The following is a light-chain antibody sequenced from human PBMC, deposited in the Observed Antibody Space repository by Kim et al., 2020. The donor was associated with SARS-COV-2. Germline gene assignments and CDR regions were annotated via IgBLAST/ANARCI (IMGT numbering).Light chain of an antibody. CDR1: NIGGKN. V-gene: IGLV3-9*01. J-gene: IGLJ7*01. Sequence: SYELTQPLSVSVALGQTARITCGGNNIGGKNVHWYQQKPGQAPVLVIYRDNNRPSGIPERFSGSNSGRTATPTISGAQAGDEADYYCQVWDSSTIFGGGTQLTVL. CDR2: RDN. CDR3: QVWDSSTI.